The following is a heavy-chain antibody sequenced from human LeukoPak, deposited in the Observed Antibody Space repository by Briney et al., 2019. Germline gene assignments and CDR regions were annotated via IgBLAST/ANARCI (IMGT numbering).Heavy chain of an antibody. D-gene: IGHD2-15*01. CDR1: GFTFSSYW. Sequence: PGGSLRLSCAASGFTFSSYWMTWVRRAPGKGLEWVANIKQDGSQTDYVDSVKGRFTISRDNVHNSLYLQMNSLRVEDTAVYYCARVYGGSWEGPCDYWGQGTRVTVST. V-gene: IGHV3-7*01. CDR2: IKQDGSQT. J-gene: IGHJ4*02. CDR3: ARVYGGSWEGPCDY.